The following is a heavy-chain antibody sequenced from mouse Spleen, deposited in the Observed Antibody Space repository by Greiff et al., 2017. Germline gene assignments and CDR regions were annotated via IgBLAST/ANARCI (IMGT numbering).Heavy chain of an antibody. Sequence: ESGPGLVKPSQSLSLTCSVTGYSITSGYYWNWIRQFPGNKLEWMGYISYDGSNNYNPSLKNRISITRDTSKNQFFLKLNSVTTEDTATYYCARIRNYFDYWGQGTTLTVSS. CDR3: ARIRNYFDY. CDR1: GYSITSGYY. CDR2: ISYDGSN. V-gene: IGHV3-6*01. J-gene: IGHJ2*01.